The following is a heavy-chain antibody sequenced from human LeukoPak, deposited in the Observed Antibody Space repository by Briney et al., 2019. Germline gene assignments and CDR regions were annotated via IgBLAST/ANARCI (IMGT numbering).Heavy chain of an antibody. CDR2: IYSGGST. CDR3: ASSYSSSWYEWVAFDI. CDR1: GFTVSSNY. J-gene: IGHJ3*02. Sequence: GGSLRLSCAASGFTVSSNYMSWVRQAPGKGLEWVSVIYSGGSTYYADSVKGRFTISRDNSKNTLYLQMNSLRAEDTAVYYCASSYSSSWYEWVAFDIWGQGTMVTVSS. V-gene: IGHV3-53*01. D-gene: IGHD6-13*01.